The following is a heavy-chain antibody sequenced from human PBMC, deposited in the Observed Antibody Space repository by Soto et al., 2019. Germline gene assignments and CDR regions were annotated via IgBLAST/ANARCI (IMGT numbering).Heavy chain of an antibody. Sequence: SETLSLTCFVSGDSINNTYWWSWVRQAPEKGLEWIGEIYHTGGRTYNPSLRSRITLSVDKSKNQFSLNLRSVTAADTAVYYCARRDRSGFSYWLETWGQGNLVTVSS. CDR2: IYHTGGR. V-gene: IGHV4-4*02. D-gene: IGHD3-22*01. J-gene: IGHJ5*02. CDR3: ARRDRSGFSYWLET. CDR1: GDSINNTYW.